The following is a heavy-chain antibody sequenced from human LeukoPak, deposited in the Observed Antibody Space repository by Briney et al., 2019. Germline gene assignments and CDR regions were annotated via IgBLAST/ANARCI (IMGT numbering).Heavy chain of an antibody. D-gene: IGHD5-18*01. CDR1: GGSISSYY. Sequence: SETLSLTCTVSGGSISSYYWSWIRQPPGKGLEWIGYIYYSGSTNYNPSLKSRVTISVDTSKNQFSLKLSSVTAADTAVYYCARAGTDTAMVQDYYYYYYMDVWGKGTTVTISS. J-gene: IGHJ6*03. CDR3: ARAGTDTAMVQDYYYYYYMDV. V-gene: IGHV4-59*01. CDR2: IYYSGST.